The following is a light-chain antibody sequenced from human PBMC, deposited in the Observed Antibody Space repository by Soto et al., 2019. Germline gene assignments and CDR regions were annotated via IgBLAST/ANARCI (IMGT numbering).Light chain of an antibody. CDR2: DAS. CDR3: QQYNSYPP. Sequence: GDRVTITCRASQSISSWLAWYQQKPGKAPKLLIYDASSLESGVPSRFSGSGSGTEFTLTISSLQPDDFATYYRQQYNSYPPFGPGTKVDIK. CDR1: QSISSW. V-gene: IGKV1-5*01. J-gene: IGKJ3*01.